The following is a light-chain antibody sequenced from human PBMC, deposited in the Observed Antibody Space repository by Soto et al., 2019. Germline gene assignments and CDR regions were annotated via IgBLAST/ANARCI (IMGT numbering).Light chain of an antibody. CDR2: HVT. Sequence: QSALTQPASVSGSPGQSITISCTGSNSDIGGYNSVSWYQQHPGKAPKLMIYHVTYRPSGVSNRYSGSKSGNSASLTISGLQADDEADYYCCSLTTSHTYVFGSGTKLTVL. V-gene: IGLV2-14*03. CDR3: CSLTTSHTYV. J-gene: IGLJ1*01. CDR1: NSDIGGYNS.